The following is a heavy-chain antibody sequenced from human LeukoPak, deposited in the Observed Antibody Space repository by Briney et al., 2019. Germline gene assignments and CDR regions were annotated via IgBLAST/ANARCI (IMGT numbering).Heavy chain of an antibody. V-gene: IGHV3-13*01. J-gene: IGHJ6*02. D-gene: IGHD1-14*01. CDR1: GFTFSSYD. Sequence: PGGSLRLSCAASGFTFSSYDMHWVRQSTGKGLEWVSCIGTAGGTFYPDSVKGRFTISRDNAKNSLYLQMNSLRAGDTGVYFCARDPRSITSRRGDYYFGMDVWGQGTAVTVSS. CDR3: ARDPRSITSRRGDYYFGMDV. CDR2: IGTAGGT.